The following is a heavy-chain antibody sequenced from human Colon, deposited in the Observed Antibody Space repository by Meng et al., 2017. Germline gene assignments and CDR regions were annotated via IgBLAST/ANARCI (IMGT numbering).Heavy chain of an antibody. D-gene: IGHD5-18*01. V-gene: IGHV4-4*02. Sequence: QGRRQGSGPGLVKPSGTLSLTCAVSGGSLSNSNWWSWVRQSTGKGLEWIGEIYHSGNTNYNPSLKSRVTISVDKSKNQFSLKVSSVTAADTAVYYCASRGFSYGYVSFWGQGTLVTVSS. CDR1: GGSLSNSNW. CDR2: IYHSGNT. J-gene: IGHJ4*02. CDR3: ASRGFSYGYVSF.